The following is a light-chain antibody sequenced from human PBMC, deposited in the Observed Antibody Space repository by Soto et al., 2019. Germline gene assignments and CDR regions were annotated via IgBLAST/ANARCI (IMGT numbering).Light chain of an antibody. J-gene: IGKJ1*01. CDR3: QQYDNLPWT. V-gene: IGKV1-33*01. CDR2: DAS. CDR1: QDISNY. Sequence: DIQMTQSPSSLSASVGDRVTITCQASQDISNYLNWYQQKPGKAPKLLIYDASNLETGVPSRFSGSGSGTXXXXXIXSLQPEDIATYYCQQYDNLPWTFGQGTKVEIK.